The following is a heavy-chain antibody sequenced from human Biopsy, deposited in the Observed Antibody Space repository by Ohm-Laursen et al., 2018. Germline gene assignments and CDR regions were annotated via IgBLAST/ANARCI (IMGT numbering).Heavy chain of an antibody. CDR3: ALAAAQTVTHFDY. CDR2: ISPSGDIT. CDR1: GIIFSDSH. V-gene: IGHV3-11*01. J-gene: IGHJ4*02. D-gene: IGHD4-17*01. Sequence: SLRLSCAASGIIFSDSHMSWIRQAPGQGLEWVSYISPSGDITDYADSVKGRFTISRDNTHKSLYLQMNSLRAGDTAVYYCALAAAQTVTHFDYWGQGTLVTVSS.